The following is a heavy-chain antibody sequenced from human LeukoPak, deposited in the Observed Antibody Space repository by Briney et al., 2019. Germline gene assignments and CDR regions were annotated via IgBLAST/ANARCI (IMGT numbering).Heavy chain of an antibody. CDR3: ARAPQYSSSYNDY. CDR1: GGSISGYY. J-gene: IGHJ4*02. Sequence: SETLSLTCTVSGGSISGYYWSWIRQPPGKGLEWIGEINHSGSTNYNPSLKSRVTISVDTSKNQFSLKLSSVTAADTAVYYCARAPQYSSSYNDYWGQGTLVTVSS. CDR2: INHSGST. D-gene: IGHD6-6*01. V-gene: IGHV4-34*01.